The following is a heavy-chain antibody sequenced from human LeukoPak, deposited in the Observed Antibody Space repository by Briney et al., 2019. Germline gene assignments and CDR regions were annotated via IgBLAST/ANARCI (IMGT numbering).Heavy chain of an antibody. D-gene: IGHD3-16*01. J-gene: IGHJ4*02. CDR2: ISYDGSNK. CDR3: AKDMLFGHGDYFDY. CDR1: GFTFSSYG. V-gene: IGHV3-30*18. Sequence: GRSLRLSCAASGFTFSSYGMHWVRQAPGKGLEWVAVISYDGSNKYYADSVKGRFTISRDNSKNTLYLQMNSLRAEDTAGYYCAKDMLFGHGDYFDYWGQGPLVTVSS.